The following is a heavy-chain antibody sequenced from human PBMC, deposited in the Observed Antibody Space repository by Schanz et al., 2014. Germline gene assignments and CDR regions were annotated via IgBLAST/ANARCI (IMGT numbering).Heavy chain of an antibody. J-gene: IGHJ4*02. V-gene: IGHV3-30*18. CDR3: AKEKEQVAADGSFVDD. D-gene: IGHD6-13*01. CDR1: GFTFSSYG. CDR2: ISYDGSNK. Sequence: QVQLVESGGGVVQPGRSLRLSCAASGFTFSSYGMHWVRQSPGKGLEWVALISYDGSNKYYADSVKGRFTISRDNSKNTVNLQMNSLRAEHTAVYYCAKEKEQVAADGSFVDDWGQGTL.